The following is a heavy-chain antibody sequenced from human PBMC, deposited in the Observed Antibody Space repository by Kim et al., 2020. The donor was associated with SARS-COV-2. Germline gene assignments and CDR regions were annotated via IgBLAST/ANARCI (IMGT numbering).Heavy chain of an antibody. CDR2: IYYSGST. Sequence: SETLSLTCTVSGGSISSGGYYWSWIRQHPGKGLEWIGYIYYSGSTYYNPSLKSRVTISVDTSKNQFSLKLSSVIAADTAVYYCAREVNTVTTPNWFDPWGQGTLVTVSS. CDR1: GGSISSGGYY. J-gene: IGHJ5*02. D-gene: IGHD4-17*01. CDR3: AREVNTVTTPNWFDP. V-gene: IGHV4-31*03.